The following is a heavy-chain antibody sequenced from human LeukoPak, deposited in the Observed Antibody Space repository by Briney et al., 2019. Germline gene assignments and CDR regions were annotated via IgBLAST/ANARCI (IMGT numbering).Heavy chain of an antibody. D-gene: IGHD3-22*01. CDR3: ARAPRATPGPYDSSGPPDY. Sequence: GGSLRLSCAASGFTFSSYWMSWVRQAPGKGLEWVANIKQDGTEKYYVDSVKGRFTISRDNAKNSLYLQMNSLRAEDTAVYYCARAPRATPGPYDSSGPPDYWGQGTLVTVSS. CDR1: GFTFSSYW. V-gene: IGHV3-7*01. J-gene: IGHJ4*02. CDR2: IKQDGTEK.